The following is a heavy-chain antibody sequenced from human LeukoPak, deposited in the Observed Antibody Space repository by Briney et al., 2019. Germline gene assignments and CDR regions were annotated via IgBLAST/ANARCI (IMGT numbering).Heavy chain of an antibody. CDR3: ARGGRGFYDSSVSLDY. CDR2: INPNSDIT. V-gene: IGHV1-2*02. CDR1: GYAFTGYY. D-gene: IGHD3-22*01. Sequence: ASVKVSCKASGYAFTGYYMHWVRQAPGQGLEWMGWINPNSDITNYAQKFQGGVTMTSDTSITTAYMELSRPRSDDTAVYYCARGGRGFYDSSVSLDYWGQGTLVTVSS. J-gene: IGHJ4*02.